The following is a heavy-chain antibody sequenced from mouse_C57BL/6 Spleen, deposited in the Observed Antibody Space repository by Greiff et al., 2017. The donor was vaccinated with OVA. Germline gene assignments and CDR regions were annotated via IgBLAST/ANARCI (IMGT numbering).Heavy chain of an antibody. CDR3: ARDGSSYYDF. Sequence: QVQLKQSGAELVKPGASVKISCKASGYAFSSYWMNWVKQRPGKGLEWIGQIYPGDGDTNYNGKFKGKATLTADKSSSTAYMQLSSLTSEDSAFYFCARDGSSYYDFWGQGTTLTVSS. D-gene: IGHD1-1*01. J-gene: IGHJ2*01. CDR2: IYPGDGDT. CDR1: GYAFSSYW. V-gene: IGHV1-80*01.